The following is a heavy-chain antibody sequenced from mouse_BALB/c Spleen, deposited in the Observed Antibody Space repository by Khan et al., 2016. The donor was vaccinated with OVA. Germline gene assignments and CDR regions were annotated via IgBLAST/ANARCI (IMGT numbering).Heavy chain of an antibody. J-gene: IGHJ4*01. CDR2: IWRDGST. Sequence: QVQLKESGPGLVAPSQSLSITCTVSGFSLTSYGIHWVRQPPGKGLEWLVVIWRDGSTNNNSVLKSRLSISKDNSKSQVFLKMNSLHTGYTAIYYCARWVDGYSSLDAMDYWGQGTSVTVSS. V-gene: IGHV2-6*02. CDR3: ARWVDGYSSLDAMDY. CDR1: GFSLTSYG. D-gene: IGHD2-3*01.